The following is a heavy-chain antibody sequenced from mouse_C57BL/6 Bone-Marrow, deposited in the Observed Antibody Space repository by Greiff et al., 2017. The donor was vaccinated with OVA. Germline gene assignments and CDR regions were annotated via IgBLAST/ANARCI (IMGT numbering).Heavy chain of an antibody. J-gene: IGHJ4*01. Sequence: EVQLQQSGGGLVQPGGSLSLSCAASGFTFTDYYMSWVRQPPGKALEWLGFIRNKANGYTTEYSASVKGRFTISRDNSQSILYLQMNALRAEDSATYYCASYIFYSNYAMDYWGQGTSVTVSS. V-gene: IGHV7-3*01. CDR1: GFTFTDYY. CDR2: IRNKANGYTT. D-gene: IGHD2-5*01. CDR3: ASYIFYSNYAMDY.